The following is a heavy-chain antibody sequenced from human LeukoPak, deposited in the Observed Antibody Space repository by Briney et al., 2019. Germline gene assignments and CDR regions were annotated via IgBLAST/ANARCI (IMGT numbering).Heavy chain of an antibody. V-gene: IGHV3-48*03. J-gene: IGHJ5*02. CDR1: GFTFSSYE. D-gene: IGHD3-16*01. CDR2: ISSGAATI. Sequence: PGGSLRLSCAASGFTFSSYEMNWVRQAPGKGLEWVSSISSGAATIYYADSVKGRFTISRDNARNSLFLQMNSLRVDDTAVYYCASQSYADFDPWGQGTLVTVSS. CDR3: ASQSYADFDP.